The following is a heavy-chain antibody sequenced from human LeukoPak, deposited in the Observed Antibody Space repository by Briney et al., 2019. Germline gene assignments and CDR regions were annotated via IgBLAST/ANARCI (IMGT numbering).Heavy chain of an antibody. CDR3: AICSIVSSGWYEFDY. J-gene: IGHJ4*02. CDR2: IIPILGIA. V-gene: IGHV1-69*04. Sequence: SVKVSCKASGGTFSSYAISWVRQAPGQGLEWMGRIIPILGIANYAQKFQGRVTITADKSTSTAYMELSSLRSEDAAVYYCAICSIVSSGWYEFDYWGQGTLVTVSS. CDR1: GGTFSSYA. D-gene: IGHD6-19*01.